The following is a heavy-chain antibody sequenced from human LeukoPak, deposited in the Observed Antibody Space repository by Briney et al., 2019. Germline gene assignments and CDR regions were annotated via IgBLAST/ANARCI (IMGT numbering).Heavy chain of an antibody. J-gene: IGHJ4*02. Sequence: SETLSLTCTVSGYSISSGYYWGWIRQPPGKGLEWIGSIYHSGSTYYNPSLKSRVTISVDTSKNQFSLKLSSVTAADTAVYYCARDRGYSGYDSSGGWGQGTLVTVSS. D-gene: IGHD5-12*01. V-gene: IGHV4-38-2*02. CDR2: IYHSGST. CDR1: GYSISSGYY. CDR3: ARDRGYSGYDSSGG.